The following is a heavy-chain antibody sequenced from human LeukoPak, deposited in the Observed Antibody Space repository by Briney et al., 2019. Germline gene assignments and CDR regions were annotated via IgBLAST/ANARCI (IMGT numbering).Heavy chain of an antibody. D-gene: IGHD3-22*01. V-gene: IGHV4-34*01. CDR3: ARQGSYDSSGYYPTPFDY. CDR2: INHSGST. CDR1: GGSFSGYY. Sequence: SETLSLTCAVYGGSFSGYYWSWIRQPPGKGLEWIGEINHSGSTNYNPSLKSRVTISVDTSKNQFSLKLSSVTAADTAVYYCARQGSYDSSGYYPTPFDYWGQGTLVTVSS. J-gene: IGHJ4*02.